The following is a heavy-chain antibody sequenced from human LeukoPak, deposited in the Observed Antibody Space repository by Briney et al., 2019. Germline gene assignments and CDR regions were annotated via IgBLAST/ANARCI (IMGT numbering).Heavy chain of an antibody. CDR2: MYSRGDT. CDR1: GFTASDNY. J-gene: IGHJ5*02. CDR3: ARDAPQVPAAGVLAS. V-gene: IGHV3-53*01. Sequence: GGSLRLSCAASGFTASDNYMSWVRQAPGKGLQWVSVMYSRGDTYYADSVKGRFTFSRDISKNTLYLQMNGLRTEDTAMYYCARDAPQVPAAGVLASWGQGTLVTVSS. D-gene: IGHD6-13*01.